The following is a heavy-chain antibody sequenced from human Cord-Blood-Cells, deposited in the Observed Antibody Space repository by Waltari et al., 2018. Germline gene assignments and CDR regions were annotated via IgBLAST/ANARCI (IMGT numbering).Heavy chain of an antibody. CDR1: GGPVSSGSYY. Sequence: QVQLQESGPGLVKPSETLSLTCTVSGGPVSSGSYYWSWIRQPPGKGLEWIGYIYYSGSTNYNPSLKSRVTISVDTSKNQFSLKLSSVTAADTAVYYCARARRGYSGYDAFDIWGQGTMVTVSS. D-gene: IGHD5-12*01. CDR2: IYYSGST. CDR3: ARARRGYSGYDAFDI. V-gene: IGHV4-61*01. J-gene: IGHJ3*02.